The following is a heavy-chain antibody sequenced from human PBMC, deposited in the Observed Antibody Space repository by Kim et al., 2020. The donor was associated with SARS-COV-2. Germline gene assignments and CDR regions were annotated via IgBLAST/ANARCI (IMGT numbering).Heavy chain of an antibody. Sequence: SETLSLTCAVYGGSFSGYYWSWIRQPPGKGLEWNGEINHSGSTHYNPSLKSRVTISVDTSKNQFSLKLSSVTAADTAVYYCARGTRQWLSRHYYYYMDVWGKGTTVTVSS. CDR2: INHSGST. J-gene: IGHJ6*03. D-gene: IGHD6-19*01. V-gene: IGHV4-34*01. CDR1: GGSFSGYY. CDR3: ARGTRQWLSRHYYYYMDV.